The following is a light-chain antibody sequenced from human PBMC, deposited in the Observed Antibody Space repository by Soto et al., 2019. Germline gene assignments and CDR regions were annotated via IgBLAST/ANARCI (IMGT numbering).Light chain of an antibody. CDR1: QTVNSDY. Sequence: EIVLTQSPGTLSLSPGETATLSCRASQTVNSDYLAWFQQRPGLAPRLLIFATSRRATDIPARFSGSGSGTDFTLAIRRLEPEDFAVYYCHQFGYSPRTFGQGTKVE. J-gene: IGKJ1*01. V-gene: IGKV3-20*01. CDR3: HQFGYSPRT. CDR2: ATS.